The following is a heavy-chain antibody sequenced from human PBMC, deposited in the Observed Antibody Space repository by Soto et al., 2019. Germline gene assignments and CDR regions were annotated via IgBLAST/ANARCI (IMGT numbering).Heavy chain of an antibody. CDR2: IIPMFGAA. CDR3: ARDRPASYIPYGMDV. J-gene: IGHJ6*02. D-gene: IGHD1-20*01. V-gene: IGHV1-69*06. Sequence: QVHLVQSGSEVEKPGSSLKVSCRASGGTFTSYAIRWVWQAPGQGLEWLGGIIPMFGAADYAQNFQGRVTITADKSTSTAYMEPSSLRSQDTAVYYSARDRPASYIPYGMDVWGQGTTVTVPS. CDR1: GGTFTSYA.